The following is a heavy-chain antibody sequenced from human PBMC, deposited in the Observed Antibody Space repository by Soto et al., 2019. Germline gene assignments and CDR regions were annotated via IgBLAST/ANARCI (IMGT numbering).Heavy chain of an antibody. J-gene: IGHJ6*02. Sequence: EVQLVESGGGLIQPGGSLKLSCAASGLTVSNNYMSWVRQAPGKGLEWVSVIYNDGKTYYADSVKGRFTISRDTSKNTLHLQMDSLRDEDTAVYYCVRPLPSGQNYGMDVWGQGTTVNVSS. V-gene: IGHV3-53*01. CDR1: GLTVSNNY. CDR3: VRPLPSGQNYGMDV. CDR2: IYNDGKT. D-gene: IGHD3-10*01.